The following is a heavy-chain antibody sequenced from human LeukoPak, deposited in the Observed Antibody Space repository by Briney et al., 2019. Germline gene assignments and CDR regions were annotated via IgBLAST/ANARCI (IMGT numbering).Heavy chain of an antibody. V-gene: IGHV3-53*01. Sequence: PGGSLRLSCAASGFTFSSYSMNWVRQAPGKGLEWVSVIYDSGTTYYADSVKGRFLIFRDTSKNTVDLQMNSLRVEDTAVYYCAGRRSSGWYAYWGQGTLVTVSP. CDR3: AGRRSSGWYAY. J-gene: IGHJ4*02. CDR1: GFTFSSYS. CDR2: IYDSGTT. D-gene: IGHD6-19*01.